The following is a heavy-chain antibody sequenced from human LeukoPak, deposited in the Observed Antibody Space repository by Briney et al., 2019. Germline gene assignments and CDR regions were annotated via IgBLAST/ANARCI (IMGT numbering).Heavy chain of an antibody. CDR1: GIAFSDVW. Sequence: GGSLRLSCAASGIAFSDVWMTWVRQAPGKGLEWDGRIKSKADGGTTDYAAPVKGRFSISGDDSKNTVYLQMDSLEAEDTAVYYCAAFSKGFWGQGTLVTVSS. V-gene: IGHV3-15*01. CDR3: AAFSKGF. CDR2: IKSKADGGTT. J-gene: IGHJ4*02.